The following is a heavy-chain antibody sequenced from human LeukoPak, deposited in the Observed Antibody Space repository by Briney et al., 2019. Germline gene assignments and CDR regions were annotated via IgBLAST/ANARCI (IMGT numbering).Heavy chain of an antibody. Sequence: GGSLRLSCAASGFSISNDRMSWVRQAPGKGLEWVARVKSRSAGETTDYAAPVKGRFTISRDDSKNTLYLQMNSLKTEDTAVYYCTLIQGWGSGSYYRDFWGQGTLVTISS. V-gene: IGHV3-15*01. CDR2: VKSRSAGETT. J-gene: IGHJ4*02. CDR3: TLIQGWGSGSYYRDF. D-gene: IGHD3-10*01. CDR1: GFSISNDR.